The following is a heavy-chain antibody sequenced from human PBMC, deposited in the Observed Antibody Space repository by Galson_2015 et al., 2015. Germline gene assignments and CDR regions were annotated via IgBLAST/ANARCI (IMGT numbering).Heavy chain of an antibody. Sequence: SVKVSCKASGYTFTSYAMHWVRQAPGQRLEWMGWINAGNGNTKYSQKFQGRVTITRDTSASTAYMELSSLRSEDTAVYYCARDLPRTHYYYYYGMDVWGQGTTVTVSS. CDR2: INAGNGNT. D-gene: IGHD1-14*01. J-gene: IGHJ6*02. CDR3: ARDLPRTHYYYYYGMDV. CDR1: GYTFTSYA. V-gene: IGHV1-3*01.